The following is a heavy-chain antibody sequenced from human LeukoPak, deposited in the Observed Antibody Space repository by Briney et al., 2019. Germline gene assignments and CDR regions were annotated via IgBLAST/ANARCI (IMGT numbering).Heavy chain of an antibody. CDR3: ARGRPHGNDY. J-gene: IGHJ4*02. Sequence: GGSLRLSCAASGFTFSSYWMNWVRQAPGKGLVWVSRIASDGSSTTYADSVKGRFSISRDNAKNTLYLQMNSLRVEDTAVYYRARGRPHGNDYWGQGTLVTVSS. D-gene: IGHD4-23*01. V-gene: IGHV3-74*01. CDR1: GFTFSSYW. CDR2: IASDGSST.